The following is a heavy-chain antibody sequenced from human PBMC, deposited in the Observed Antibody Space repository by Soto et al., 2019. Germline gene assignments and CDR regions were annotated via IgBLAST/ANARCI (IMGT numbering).Heavy chain of an antibody. CDR1: GGSFSGYI. Sequence: QVQLQQSGAGLLKPSETLSLTCDVYGGSFSGYIWTWIRQTPGKGLQWIGQINHSGSANYNPSLKRHVTISVRTSNSQVSLALTSVTATDTAVYYCARGLRTGIKYSGGGYYFDSWGQGTQVTGSS. J-gene: IGHJ4*02. D-gene: IGHD3-10*01. V-gene: IGHV4-34*01. CDR2: INHSGSA. CDR3: ARGLRTGIKYSGGGYYFDS.